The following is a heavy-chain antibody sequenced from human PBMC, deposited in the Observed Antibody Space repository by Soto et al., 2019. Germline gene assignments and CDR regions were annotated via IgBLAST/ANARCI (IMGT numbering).Heavy chain of an antibody. Sequence: QVQLQESGPGLVKPSGTLSLTCAVSGGSISTSNWWSWVRQPPGKGLEWIGEVYPTGSTNYNPSLESRVIVSVDKSKNQFSLKLTSVPAADTAVYYCARARATIAAAAIFDCWGQGTLVTVSS. CDR2: VYPTGST. J-gene: IGHJ4*02. CDR1: GGSISTSNW. D-gene: IGHD6-13*01. CDR3: ARARATIAAAAIFDC. V-gene: IGHV4-4*02.